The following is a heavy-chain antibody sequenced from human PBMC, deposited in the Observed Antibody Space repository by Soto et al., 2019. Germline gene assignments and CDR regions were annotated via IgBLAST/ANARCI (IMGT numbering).Heavy chain of an antibody. J-gene: IGHJ6*02. D-gene: IGHD2-8*01. CDR2: IYPDDSDS. Sequence: GESLKISCQASGYSFNTYWIGWVRQIPGKGLEWIGIIYPDDSDSRYSPSLQGQVTISADKSTSTAYLQWSSLKASDTAMYFCARHRMEYYAMDDWGQGTTVTVS. V-gene: IGHV5-51*01. CDR1: GYSFNTYW. CDR3: ARHRMEYYAMDD.